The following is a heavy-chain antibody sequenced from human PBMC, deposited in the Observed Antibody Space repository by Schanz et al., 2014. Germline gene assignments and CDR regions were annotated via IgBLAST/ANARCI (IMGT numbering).Heavy chain of an antibody. D-gene: IGHD2-2*01. J-gene: IGHJ6*02. CDR3: ARGPSRGPYYYGMDV. CDR2: SSYDVSIK. V-gene: IGHV3-30*04. CDR1: GFTFSSYA. Sequence: QVQLVESGGGVVQPGRSLRLSCAASGFTFSSYAMRWVRQAPGKGLEWVAISSYDVSIKDYSDSVKGRFTISRDNSKDTLYLQMNSLRDEDTAVYYCARGPSRGPYYYGMDVWGQGTTVSVSS.